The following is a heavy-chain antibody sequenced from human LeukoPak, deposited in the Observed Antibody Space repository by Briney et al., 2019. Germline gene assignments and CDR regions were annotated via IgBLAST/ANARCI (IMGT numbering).Heavy chain of an antibody. CDR3: ARDASMINFDY. CDR1: GYTFTVYS. CDR2: ITTSTGKP. Sequence: ASVKVTCKASGYTFTVYSINWLRQAPGQGLEWMGWITTSTGKPTYAQGFTGRFVFSLDTSVSTTYLHINSLKAEDTAVYYCARDASMINFDYWGQGSLVTVSS. D-gene: IGHD3-16*01. J-gene: IGHJ4*02. V-gene: IGHV7-4-1*02.